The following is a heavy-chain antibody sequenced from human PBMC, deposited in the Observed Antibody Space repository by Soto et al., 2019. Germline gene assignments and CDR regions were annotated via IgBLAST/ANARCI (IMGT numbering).Heavy chain of an antibody. CDR3: ARCDRVAVAGTKVNGSFDP. D-gene: IGHD6-19*01. Sequence: QVQLVQSGAEVKKPGSSVKVSCKASGGTFSSYAISWVRQAPGQGLEWMGGIIPIFGTANYAQKFQGRVTITADESTRTAYMELSSLRAEATAVYYCARCDRVAVAGTKVNGSFDPWGQGTLVTVSS. CDR1: GGTFSSYA. J-gene: IGHJ5*02. V-gene: IGHV1-69*12. CDR2: IIPIFGTA.